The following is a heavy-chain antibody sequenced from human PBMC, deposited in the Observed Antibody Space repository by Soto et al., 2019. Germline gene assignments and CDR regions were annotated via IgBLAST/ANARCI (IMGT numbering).Heavy chain of an antibody. CDR3: AKGGQMSY. V-gene: IGHV3-23*01. CDR1: GFSFNGNA. D-gene: IGHD3-16*01. J-gene: IGHJ4*02. Sequence: PRWSLRLSCAASGFSFNGNAMTWVRQAPGKGLEWVSSISGSVGTTYYADSVKGRFTISRDNSRSTLYLQMISLRAEDTALYYCAKGGQMSYWGQGTPVTVSS. CDR2: ISGSVGTT.